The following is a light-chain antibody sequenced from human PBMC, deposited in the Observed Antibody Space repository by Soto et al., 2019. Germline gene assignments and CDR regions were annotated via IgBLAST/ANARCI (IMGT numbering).Light chain of an antibody. Sequence: QSVLTQPPSVSGAPGQRVTISCTGSRSNIGAGYDVHWYQQLPGTAPKLLIYGNSNRPSGVPDRFSGSKSGTSASLAITGLQAEDEADYYCQSYDSSLSGYVEFGGGTKLTVL. CDR2: GNS. J-gene: IGLJ2*01. CDR3: QSYDSSLSGYVE. CDR1: RSNIGAGYD. V-gene: IGLV1-40*01.